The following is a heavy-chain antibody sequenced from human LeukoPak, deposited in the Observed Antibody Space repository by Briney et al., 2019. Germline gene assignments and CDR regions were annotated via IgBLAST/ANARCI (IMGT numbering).Heavy chain of an antibody. J-gene: IGHJ5*02. D-gene: IGHD4/OR15-4a*01. CDR2: IYNSGST. V-gene: IGHV4-59*12. Sequence: SETLSLTCTVSGDSISSYYWSWIRQPPGKGLEWIGYIYNSGSTNYNPSLKSRVTMSVDTSKNHMSLKLSSVTAADTATYYCARSTMVNTATGWFDPWGQGTLVTVSS. CDR1: GDSISSYY. CDR3: ARSTMVNTATGWFDP.